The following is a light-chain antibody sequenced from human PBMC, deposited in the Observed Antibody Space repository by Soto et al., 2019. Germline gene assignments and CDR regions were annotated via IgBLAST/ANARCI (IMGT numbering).Light chain of an antibody. J-gene: IGKJ1*01. CDR3: QQSNSFPWT. CDR1: QGIRSW. Sequence: DIQMTQSPSSVSASVGDRVTITCRASQGIRSWLAWYQQKPGKAPNLLIYAASSVQSGVPSRFSGRGSETDFTLTIIGLQPEDFATYYCQQSNSFPWTFGQGTKVEIK. V-gene: IGKV1D-12*01. CDR2: AAS.